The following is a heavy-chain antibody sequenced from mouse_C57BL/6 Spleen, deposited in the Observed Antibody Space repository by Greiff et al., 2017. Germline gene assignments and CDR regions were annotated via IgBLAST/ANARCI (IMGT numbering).Heavy chain of an antibody. D-gene: IGHD1-1*01. J-gene: IGHJ2*01. CDR3: ARGEGAYGSSPYYFDY. CDR2: INPSTGGT. CDR1: GYSFTGYY. V-gene: IGHV1-42*01. Sequence: VQLQQSGPELVKPGASVKISCKASGYSFTGYYMNWVKQSPEKSLEWIGEINPSTGGTTYNQKFKAKATLNVDKSSSTAYMQLKSLTSEDSAVYYCARGEGAYGSSPYYFDYWGQGTTLTVSS.